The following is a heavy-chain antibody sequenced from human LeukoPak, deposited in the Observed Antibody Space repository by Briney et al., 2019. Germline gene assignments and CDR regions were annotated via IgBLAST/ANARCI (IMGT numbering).Heavy chain of an antibody. CDR3: ARDRYYYDSSGYYRGWGSYFDY. V-gene: IGHV3-7*01. CDR1: GFTFSGYW. J-gene: IGHJ4*02. CDR2: IKQDGSEK. D-gene: IGHD3-22*01. Sequence: GGSLRLSCAASGFTFSGYWMSWVRQAPGKGLEWVANIKQDGSEKYFVDSMKGRFTISRDNAKNSLYLQMNSLRAEDTAVYYCARDRYYYDSSGYYRGWGSYFDYWGQGTLVTVSS.